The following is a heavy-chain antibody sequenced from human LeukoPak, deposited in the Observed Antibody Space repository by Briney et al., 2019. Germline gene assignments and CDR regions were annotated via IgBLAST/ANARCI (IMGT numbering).Heavy chain of an antibody. Sequence: GGSLRLSCAASGFTFSSYAMSWVRQAPGKGLEWVSAISGSGGSTYYADSVKGRFTISRDNSKNTLYLQVNSLRAEDTAVYYCAKVEWELRYFDYWGQGTLVTVSS. CDR1: GFTFSSYA. CDR3: AKVEWELRYFDY. J-gene: IGHJ4*02. CDR2: ISGSGGST. V-gene: IGHV3-23*01. D-gene: IGHD1-26*01.